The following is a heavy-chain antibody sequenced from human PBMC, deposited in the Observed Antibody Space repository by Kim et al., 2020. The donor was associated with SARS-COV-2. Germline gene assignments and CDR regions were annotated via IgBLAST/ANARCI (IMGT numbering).Heavy chain of an antibody. Sequence: SETLSLTCAVYGGSFSGYYWSWIRQPPGKGLEWIGEINHSGSTNYNPSLKSRVTISVDTSKNQFSLKLSSVTAADTAVYYCARVAVAYFSRGYYYYYYGMDVWGQWTTVTVSS. J-gene: IGHJ6*02. V-gene: IGHV4-34*01. CDR1: GGSFSGYY. D-gene: IGHD6-19*01. CDR3: ARVAVAYFSRGYYYYYYGMDV. CDR2: INHSGST.